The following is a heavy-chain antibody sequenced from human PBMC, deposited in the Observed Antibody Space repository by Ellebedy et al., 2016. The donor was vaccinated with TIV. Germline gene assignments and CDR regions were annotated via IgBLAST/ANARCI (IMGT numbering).Heavy chain of an antibody. CDR1: GLTFSSHG. CDR3: AKDSPYCSGGSCFFDS. CDR2: ISGSGSST. D-gene: IGHD2-15*01. J-gene: IGHJ4*02. V-gene: IGHV3-23*01. Sequence: GESLKISXETSGLTFSSHGMSWARQAPGKGLEWVSCISGSGSSTYYADSVKGRFTISRDNSKNTLYLQMNGLRAEDTAIYYCAKDSPYCSGGSCFFDSWGQGSLVTVSS.